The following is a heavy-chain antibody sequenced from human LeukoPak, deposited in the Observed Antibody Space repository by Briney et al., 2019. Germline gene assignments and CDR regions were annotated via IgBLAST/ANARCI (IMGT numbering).Heavy chain of an antibody. CDR2: IWYDGSNK. J-gene: IGHJ4*02. Sequence: GGSLRLSCAASGFTFSSYGMHWVRQAPGKGLEWVAVIWYDGSNKYYADSVKGRFTISRDNSKNTLYLQMNSLRAEDTAVYYCARDSSGYYSVRGRLESWGQGTLVTVSS. CDR3: ARDSSGYYSVRGRLES. CDR1: GFTFSSYG. D-gene: IGHD3-22*01. V-gene: IGHV3-33*01.